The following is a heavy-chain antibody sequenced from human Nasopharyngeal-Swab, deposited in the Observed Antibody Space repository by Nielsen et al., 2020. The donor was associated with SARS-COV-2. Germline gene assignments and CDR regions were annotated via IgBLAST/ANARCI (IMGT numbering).Heavy chain of an antibody. Sequence: GESLKISCAASGFTFGSYYMIWVRLPPERGLEWVSIITSDGHTTSYIDSVKGRFTISGDNSKNSLYLQMNSLRTEDTALYYCARDNSGSIDHWGLGTLVTVSS. CDR1: GFTFGSYY. CDR3: ARDNSGSIDH. V-gene: IGHV3-43*02. D-gene: IGHD3-10*01. CDR2: ITSDGHTT. J-gene: IGHJ5*02.